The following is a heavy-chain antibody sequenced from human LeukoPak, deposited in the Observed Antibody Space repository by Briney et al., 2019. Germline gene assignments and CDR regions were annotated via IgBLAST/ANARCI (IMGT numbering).Heavy chain of an antibody. D-gene: IGHD3-22*01. J-gene: IGHJ3*02. Sequence: GGSLRLSCAASGFTFDDYGMSWVRQAPGKGLEWVSYISSSSSTIYYADSVKGRFTISRDNAKNSLYLQMNSLRAEDTAVYYCARDHHRRLYDSQARDTFDIWGQGTMVTVSS. CDR1: GFTFDDYG. CDR2: ISSSSSTI. V-gene: IGHV3-48*01. CDR3: ARDHHRRLYDSQARDTFDI.